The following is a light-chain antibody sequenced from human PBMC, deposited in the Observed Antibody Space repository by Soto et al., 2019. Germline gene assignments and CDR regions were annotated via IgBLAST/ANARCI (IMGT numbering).Light chain of an antibody. J-gene: IGKJ1*01. CDR2: GAS. CDR1: QSVSSSY. V-gene: IGKV3-20*01. CDR3: QQYGSSPWT. Sequence: EIVLTQSPGPLSLSPGERATLSCRASQSVSSSYLAWYQQKPGQAPRLLIYGASSRATGIPDRFSGSGSGTDFTLTISRLEPEDVAVYYRQQYGSSPWTLCQGTKVDIK.